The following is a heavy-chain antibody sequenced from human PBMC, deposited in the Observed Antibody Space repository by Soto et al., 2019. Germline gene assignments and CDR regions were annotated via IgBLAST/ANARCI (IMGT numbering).Heavy chain of an antibody. CDR1: GFTFSNYV. V-gene: IGHV3-23*01. D-gene: IGHD6-13*01. J-gene: IGHJ4*02. Sequence: GGSLRLSCAASGFTFSNYVMSWVRQAPGKGLEWVSAIDGSSGSAYYADSVQGRFTISRDNSKHTLYLQMNSLRAEDTAVYYCARDSSYSGSWLNYCDCWGQGTLVTVSS. CDR2: IDGSSGSA. CDR3: ARDSSYSGSWLNYCDC.